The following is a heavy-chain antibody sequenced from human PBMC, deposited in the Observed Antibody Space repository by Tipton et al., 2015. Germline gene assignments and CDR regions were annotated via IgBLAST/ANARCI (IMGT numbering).Heavy chain of an antibody. CDR3: AGALFSHGYFSY. CDR1: GFTVSSNS. CDR2: IYSGGTT. V-gene: IGHV3-53*01. J-gene: IGHJ1*01. Sequence: SLRLSCAASGFTVSSNSMTWVRQAPGKGLEWVSSIYSGGTTYYADSVKGRFTISRDNSKDTLFLQMNSLRAEDTAVYYCAGALFSHGYFSYWGQGTLVTVSS. D-gene: IGHD5-18*01.